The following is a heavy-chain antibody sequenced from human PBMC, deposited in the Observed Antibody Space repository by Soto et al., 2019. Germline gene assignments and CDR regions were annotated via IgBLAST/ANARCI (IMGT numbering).Heavy chain of an antibody. CDR2: IYHSGST. CDR1: GGSISSSNW. CDR3: ARDGGYYDSSGYRRNAFDI. V-gene: IGHV4-4*02. Sequence: ASETLSLTCAVSGGSISSSNWWSWVRQPPGKGLECIGEIYHSGSTNYNPSLKSRVTISVDKSKNQFSLKLSSVTAADTAVYYCARDGGYYDSSGYRRNAFDIWGQGTMVTVS. D-gene: IGHD3-22*01. J-gene: IGHJ3*02.